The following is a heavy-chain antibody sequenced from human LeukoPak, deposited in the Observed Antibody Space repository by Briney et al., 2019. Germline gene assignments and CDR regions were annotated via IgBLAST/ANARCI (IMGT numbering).Heavy chain of an antibody. CDR3: ARTSTGTRGGYDV. J-gene: IGHJ4*02. CDR2: INPNSGNT. V-gene: IGHV1-8*01. D-gene: IGHD1-1*01. Sequence: ASVKVSCKASGYTFTSYVINWVRQASGQGLEWMGWINPNSGNTGFTQKFQGRVTVTRSTSISTAYMELSSLTSDDTAVYYCARTSTGTRGGYDVWGQGTLVTVSS. CDR1: GYTFTSYV.